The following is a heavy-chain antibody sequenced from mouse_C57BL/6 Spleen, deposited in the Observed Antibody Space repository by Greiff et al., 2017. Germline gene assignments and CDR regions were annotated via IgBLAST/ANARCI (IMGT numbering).Heavy chain of an antibody. CDR2: ISYDGSN. J-gene: IGHJ2*01. CDR3: AALRLLDY. Sequence: EVQRVESGPGLVKPSQSLSLTCSVTGYSITSGYYWNWIRQFPGNKLEWMGYISYDGSNNYNPSLKNRISITRDTSKNQFFLKLNSVTTEDTATYYCAALRLLDYWGQGTTLTVSS. D-gene: IGHD3-2*02. CDR1: GYSITSGYY. V-gene: IGHV3-6*01.